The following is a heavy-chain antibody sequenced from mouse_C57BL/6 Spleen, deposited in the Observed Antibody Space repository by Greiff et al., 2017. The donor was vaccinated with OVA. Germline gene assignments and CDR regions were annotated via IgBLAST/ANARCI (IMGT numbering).Heavy chain of an antibody. CDR3: ARSLYYYGSSYEGYFDV. V-gene: IGHV1-75*01. J-gene: IGHJ1*03. CDR2: IFPGSGST. D-gene: IGHD1-1*01. CDR1: GYTFTDYY. Sequence: QVQLQQSGPELVKPGASVKISCKASGYTFTDYYINWVKQRPGQGLEWIGWIFPGSGSTYYNEKFKGKATLTVDNSSSTAYMLLTSLTSEDSAVYFCARSLYYYGSSYEGYFDVWGTGTTVTVSS.